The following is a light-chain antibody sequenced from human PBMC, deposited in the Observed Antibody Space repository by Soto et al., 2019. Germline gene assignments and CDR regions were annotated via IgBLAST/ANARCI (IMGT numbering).Light chain of an antibody. V-gene: IGLV2-14*01. J-gene: IGLJ2*01. CDR1: SSDVGGYNY. CDR3: SSYSSSSTGV. CDR2: DVS. Sequence: QSALTQPASVSGSPGQSITISCTGTSSDVGGYNYVSWYQQHPGKAPKLIIYDVSNRPSGVSNRLSGSKSGNTASLTISGLQAKDEADYYCSSYSSSSTGVFGGGTMLTVL.